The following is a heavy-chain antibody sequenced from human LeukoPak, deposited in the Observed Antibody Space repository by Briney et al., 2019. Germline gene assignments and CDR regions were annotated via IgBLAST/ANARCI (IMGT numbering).Heavy chain of an antibody. J-gene: IGHJ4*02. CDR2: IRSKANSYAT. V-gene: IGHV3-73*01. Sequence: GGSLKLSCAASGFTFSGSAMHWVRQASGKGLEWVGRIRSKANSYATAYAASVKGRFTISRDDSKNTLYLQMNSLGAEDTAVYYCAKDREWLESCTFDYWGQGTLVTVSS. CDR1: GFTFSGSA. CDR3: AKDREWLESCTFDY. D-gene: IGHD6-19*01.